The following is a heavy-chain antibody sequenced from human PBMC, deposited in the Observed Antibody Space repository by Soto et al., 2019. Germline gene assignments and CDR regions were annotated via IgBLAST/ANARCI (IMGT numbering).Heavy chain of an antibody. J-gene: IGHJ3*02. D-gene: IGHD3-10*01. V-gene: IGHV3-74*01. CDR2: IQSYGSNY. CDR3: ARDRGTPDAFDI. Sequence: EVQVGESGGGLAQPGGSLRLSCAASGFNFSPYWMNWVRQAPGKGLEWVSRIQSYGSNYADHYADSVKGRFTISRDNAKNTLYLQMNSLRVEDTAVYFCARDRGTPDAFDIWGQGTMVTVSS. CDR1: GFNFSPYW.